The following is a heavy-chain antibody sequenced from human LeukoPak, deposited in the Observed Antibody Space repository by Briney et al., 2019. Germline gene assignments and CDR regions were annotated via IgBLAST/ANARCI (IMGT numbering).Heavy chain of an antibody. CDR1: GGSISSSSYY. Sequence: SETLSLTCTVSGGSISSSSYYWGWIRQPPGKGLEWIGSIYYSGSTYYNPSLKSRVTISVDTSKNQFSLKLSSVTAADTAVYYCARPVGEQQLAPLDYWGQGTLVTVSS. CDR3: ARPVGEQQLAPLDY. J-gene: IGHJ4*02. D-gene: IGHD6-13*01. V-gene: IGHV4-39*01. CDR2: IYYSGST.